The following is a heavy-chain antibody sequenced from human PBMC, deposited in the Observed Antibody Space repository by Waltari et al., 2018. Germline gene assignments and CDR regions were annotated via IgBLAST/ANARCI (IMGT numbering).Heavy chain of an antibody. CDR2: ISGSGGTT. Sequence: EVRLVESGGGLVQPGGSLTLACAASGFTFSNYGRSWGRQAPGKGLEGVSTISGSGGTTFYADSVKGRFTMSKDNSKNTLFLQMNSLRFDDTAEYYCAKSTGSYYEVFDYWGRGTLVTVSS. J-gene: IGHJ4*02. V-gene: IGHV3-23*04. CDR1: GFTFSNYG. D-gene: IGHD1-26*01. CDR3: AKSTGSYYEVFDY.